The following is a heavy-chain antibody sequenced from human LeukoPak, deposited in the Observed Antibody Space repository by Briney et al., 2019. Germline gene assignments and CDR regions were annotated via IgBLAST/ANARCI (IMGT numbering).Heavy chain of an antibody. CDR3: ARGRDYYDVSGYHNWFDA. D-gene: IGHD3-22*01. Sequence: ASVKVSCKASGYTFTRYYMHWVRQAPGQGLEWMGIISPSGDTTSYAQKFQGRVTMTRDTSTRTVYLDLSSLRSEDTAVYYCARGRDYYDVSGYHNWFDAWGQGTLVTVSS. V-gene: IGHV1-46*01. CDR2: ISPSGDTT. CDR1: GYTFTRYY. J-gene: IGHJ5*02.